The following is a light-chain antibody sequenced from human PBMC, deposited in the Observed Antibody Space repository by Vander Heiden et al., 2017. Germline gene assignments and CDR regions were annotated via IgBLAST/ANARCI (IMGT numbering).Light chain of an antibody. CDR2: KDN. Sequence: QSVLTQALSASGTPGPRVTISCSGSNSNIGSNYVYWFQQFPGTAPKLLIYKDNQRPSGVPDRVSGSKSGTSASLAICGVRSEDEADYHCAAWDDNLSAWVFGGGTKLTVL. J-gene: IGLJ3*02. V-gene: IGLV1-47*01. CDR3: AAWDDNLSAWV. CDR1: NSNIGSNY.